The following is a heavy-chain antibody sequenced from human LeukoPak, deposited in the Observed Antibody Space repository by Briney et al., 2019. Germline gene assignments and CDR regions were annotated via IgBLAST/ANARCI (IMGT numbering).Heavy chain of an antibody. J-gene: IGHJ6*03. CDR3: ASSVSSWYVDYYYMDV. CDR2: INHSGST. Sequence: SETLSLTCAVYGGSFSGYYWSWIRQPPGKGLEWIGEINHSGSTNYNPSLKSRVTRSVDTSKNQFSLKLSSVTAADTAVYYCASSVSSWYVDYYYMDVWGKGTTVTISS. D-gene: IGHD6-13*01. V-gene: IGHV4-34*01. CDR1: GGSFSGYY.